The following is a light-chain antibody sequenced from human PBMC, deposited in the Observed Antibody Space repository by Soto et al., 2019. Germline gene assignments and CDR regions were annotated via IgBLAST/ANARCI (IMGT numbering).Light chain of an antibody. J-gene: IGKJ1*01. V-gene: IGKV3-20*01. CDR3: QHYGSSPRGT. CDR2: GAS. CDR1: QSVSSSY. Sequence: EIVLTHSPGTLSLSPWEIATLSCWASQSVSSSYLAWYQQKPVQAPRLLIYGASSRATGIPDRFSGSGSGTDFTLTISRLEPEDFTMYYCQHYGSSPRGTFGHGTKVDIK.